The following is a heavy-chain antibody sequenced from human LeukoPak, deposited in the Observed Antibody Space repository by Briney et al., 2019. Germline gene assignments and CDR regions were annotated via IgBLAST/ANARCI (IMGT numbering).Heavy chain of an antibody. CDR2: MYGAANI. D-gene: IGHD1-26*01. V-gene: IGHV3-53*01. CDR1: GFTVSTTY. J-gene: IGHJ4*02. CDR3: ARGVVGLKPLDY. Sequence: TGGSLRLSCAASGFTVSTTYMAWVRQAPGKGLEWVSFMYGAANIYYADPVKGRFTVSRDNSNNILYLQMNNLEAADTAVYYCARGVVGLKPLDYWGQGTLVTVSS.